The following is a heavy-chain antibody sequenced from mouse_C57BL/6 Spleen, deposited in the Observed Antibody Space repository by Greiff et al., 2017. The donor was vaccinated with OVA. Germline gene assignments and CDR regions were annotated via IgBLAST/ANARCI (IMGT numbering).Heavy chain of an antibody. V-gene: IGHV5-4*03. CDR3: ARNYDGYLAWFAY. J-gene: IGHJ3*01. D-gene: IGHD2-3*01. CDR1: GFTFSSYA. Sequence: EVKLVESGGGLVKPGGSLKLSCAASGFTFSSYAMSWVRQTPEKRLEWVATISDGGSYTYYPDNVKGRFTISRDNAKNNLYLQMSHLKSEDTAMYYCARNYDGYLAWFAYWGQGTLVTVSA. CDR2: ISDGGSYT.